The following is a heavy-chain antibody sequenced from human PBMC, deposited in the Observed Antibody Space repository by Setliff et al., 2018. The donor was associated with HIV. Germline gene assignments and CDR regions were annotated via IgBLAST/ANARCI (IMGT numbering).Heavy chain of an antibody. V-gene: IGHV4-59*08. CDR3: ARSTYYYGSGKGSGWFDP. CDR2: FYYSGST. D-gene: IGHD3-10*01. CDR1: GGSISSYY. J-gene: IGHJ5*02. Sequence: PSETLSLTCTVSGGSISSYYWSWIRQPPGKGLEWIGYFYYSGSTNYNPSLKSRVAISVDTSKSQFSLKMTSVTAADTAVYYCARSTYYYGSGKGSGWFDPWGQGTPVTVSS.